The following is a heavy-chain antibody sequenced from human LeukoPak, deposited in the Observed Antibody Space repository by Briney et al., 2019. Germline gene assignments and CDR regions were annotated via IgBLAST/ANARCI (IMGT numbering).Heavy chain of an antibody. D-gene: IGHD6-13*01. CDR3: ARHYGSYSSSWYYY. CDR1: GGSISSSSYH. Sequence: SETLSLTCTVSGGSISSSSYHWGWIRQPPGKGLEWIGSIYYSGSTYYNPSLKSRVTISVDTSKNQFSLKLSSVTAADTAVYYCARHYGSYSSSWYYYWGQGTLVTVSS. J-gene: IGHJ4*02. CDR2: IYYSGST. V-gene: IGHV4-39*01.